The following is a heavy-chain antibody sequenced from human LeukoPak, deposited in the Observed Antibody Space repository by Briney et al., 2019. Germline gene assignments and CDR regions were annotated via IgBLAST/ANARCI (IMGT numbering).Heavy chain of an antibody. V-gene: IGHV3-74*01. CDR2: FNSDGRST. Sequence: GGSLRLSCAASGFTFSTCWMHWVRQAPGKGLVWVSRFNSDGRSTYYADSVKGRFTISRDNSKKTLYLQMNSLRAEDTAVYYCARDQCSGGSCYSGSDYYYYGMDVWGQGTTVTVSS. CDR3: ARDQCSGGSCYSGSDYYYYGMDV. J-gene: IGHJ6*02. CDR1: GFTFSTCW. D-gene: IGHD2-15*01.